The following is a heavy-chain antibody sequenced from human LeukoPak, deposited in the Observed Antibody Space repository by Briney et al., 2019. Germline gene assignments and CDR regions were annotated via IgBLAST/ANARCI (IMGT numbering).Heavy chain of an antibody. CDR3: ARGGPYDFWSGYYTLRTSWFDP. CDR2: INPSGGST. Sequence: ASVKVSCKASGYTFTSYYMHWVRQAPGQGLEWMGIINPSGGSTSYAQKFQGRVTMTRDTSTSTVYMELSSLRSEDTAVHYCARGGPYDFWSGYYTLRTSWFDPWGQGILVTVSS. J-gene: IGHJ5*02. V-gene: IGHV1-46*01. D-gene: IGHD3-3*01. CDR1: GYTFTSYY.